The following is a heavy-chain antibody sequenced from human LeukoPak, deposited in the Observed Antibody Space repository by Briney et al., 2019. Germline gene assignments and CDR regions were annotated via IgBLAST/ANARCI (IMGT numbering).Heavy chain of an antibody. CDR2: ISSSGSTI. V-gene: IGHV3-48*03. Sequence: PGGSLRLSCAASGFTFSSYEMNWVRQAPGKGLEWVSYISSSGSTIYYADSVKGRFTTSRDNAKNSLHLQMNSLRAEDTALYYCARDNWNYGLASDYWGQGTLVTVSS. J-gene: IGHJ4*02. D-gene: IGHD1-7*01. CDR1: GFTFSSYE. CDR3: ARDNWNYGLASDY.